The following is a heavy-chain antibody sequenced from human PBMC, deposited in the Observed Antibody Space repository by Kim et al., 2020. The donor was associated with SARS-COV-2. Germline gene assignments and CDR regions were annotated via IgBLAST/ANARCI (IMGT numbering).Heavy chain of an antibody. D-gene: IGHD3-9*01. J-gene: IGHJ5*01. Sequence: SETLSLTCAVYGGSFSGYYWSWIRQPPGKGLEWIGEINHSGSTNYNPSLKSRVTISVDTSKNQFSLKLSSVTAADTAVYYCARATQYYDILTGYYKPYN. CDR2: INHSGST. CDR1: GGSFSGYY. CDR3: ARATQYYDILTGYYKPYN. V-gene: IGHV4-34*01.